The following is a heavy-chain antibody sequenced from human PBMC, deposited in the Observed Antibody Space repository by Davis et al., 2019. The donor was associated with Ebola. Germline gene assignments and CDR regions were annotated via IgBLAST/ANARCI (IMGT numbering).Heavy chain of an antibody. D-gene: IGHD4-17*01. CDR2: IKPSSGGT. V-gene: IGHV1-2*02. CDR3: ARNAVGDNILKLDY. J-gene: IGHJ4*02. CDR1: GYSFTGYY. Sequence: ASVKVSCKASGYSFTGYYLHWVRQAPGQGLEWLGWIKPSSGGTTYAQKFQGRVTMTSDTSTGTVYMELLRLVSDDTAVYYCARNAVGDNILKLDYWGQGTLVTVSS.